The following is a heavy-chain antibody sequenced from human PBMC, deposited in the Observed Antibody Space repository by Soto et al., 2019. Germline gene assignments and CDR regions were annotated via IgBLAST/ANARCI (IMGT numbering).Heavy chain of an antibody. CDR3: AREYYDFWSGYRYYYGMDV. CDR1: GYNFTSYW. D-gene: IGHD3-3*01. Sequence: PGESLTLSCRASGYNFTSYWISWVRQIPGKGLEWMGRIDPSDSYNSYSPSFQGHVTISGDKSINTAYLQWSSLKASDTAVYYCAREYYDFWSGYRYYYGMDVWGQGTTVTVSS. CDR2: IDPSDSYN. J-gene: IGHJ6*02. V-gene: IGHV5-10-1*01.